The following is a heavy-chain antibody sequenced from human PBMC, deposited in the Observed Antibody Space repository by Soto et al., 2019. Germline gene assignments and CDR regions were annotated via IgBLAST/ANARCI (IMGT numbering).Heavy chain of an antibody. V-gene: IGHV4-30-2*01. CDR3: VHHGGVPYYHDF. Sequence: SETLSLTCTVSGGSISNAAYSWSWIRQPPGKGLEWIGYIYPSGMPFYNPSLRSRVTISIDRSNDQFSLRLSSVTAADTAVYYCVHHGGVPYYHDFWGQGMLVTVSS. D-gene: IGHD2-8*01. CDR1: GGSISNAAYS. CDR2: IYPSGMP. J-gene: IGHJ4*02.